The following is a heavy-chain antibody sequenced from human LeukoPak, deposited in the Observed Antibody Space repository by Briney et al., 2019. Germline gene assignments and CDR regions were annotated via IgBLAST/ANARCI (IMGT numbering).Heavy chain of an antibody. D-gene: IGHD3-10*01. J-gene: IGHJ4*02. CDR3: TKELNFASGGYNCYFDD. CDR1: GFTFSSYG. Sequence: GGSLRLSCAASGFTFSSYGMHWVRQAPGKGLQWVAVISYDGRNKHYADSVKGRFTISRDNSKNTLYLQMNSLRAEDTAMYYCTKELNFASGGYNCYFDDWGQGTLVTVSS. V-gene: IGHV3-30*18. CDR2: ISYDGRNK.